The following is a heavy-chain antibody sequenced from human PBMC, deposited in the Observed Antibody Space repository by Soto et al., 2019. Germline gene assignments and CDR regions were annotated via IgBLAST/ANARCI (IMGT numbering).Heavy chain of an antibody. D-gene: IGHD3-16*01. J-gene: IGHJ5*02. CDR3: AIYPINARRGGGFDP. CDR2: IYYSGST. CDR1: GGSISSSSYY. V-gene: IGHV4-39*01. Sequence: SETLSLTCTVSGGSISSSSYYWGWIRQPPGKGLEWIGSIYYSGSTYYNPSLKSRVTISVDTSKNQFSLKLSSVTAADTAVYYCAIYPINARRGGGFDPWGQESVLPVPA.